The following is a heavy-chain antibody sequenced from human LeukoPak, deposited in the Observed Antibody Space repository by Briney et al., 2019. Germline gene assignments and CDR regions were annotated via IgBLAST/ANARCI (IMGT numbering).Heavy chain of an antibody. CDR3: ARGGGSSGWYRARAFDY. CDR1: GGSFSGYY. Sequence: SETLSLTCAVYGGSFSGYYWSWIRQPPGKGLEWIEEINHSGSTNYNPSLKSRVTISVDTSKNQFSLKLSSVTAADTAVYYCARGGGSSGWYRARAFDYWGQGTLVTVSS. D-gene: IGHD6-19*01. CDR2: INHSGST. J-gene: IGHJ4*02. V-gene: IGHV4-34*01.